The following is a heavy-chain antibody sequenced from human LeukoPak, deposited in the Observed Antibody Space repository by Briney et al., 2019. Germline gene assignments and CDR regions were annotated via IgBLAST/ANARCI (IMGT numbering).Heavy chain of an antibody. J-gene: IGHJ4*02. D-gene: IGHD6-19*01. V-gene: IGHV3-48*01. CDR3: AREHTPYGSGCTAAY. CDR2: ISPGSSTI. CDR1: GFTFSSYG. Sequence: GGSLRLSCAASGFTFSSYGMNWVRQAPGKGLKWISYISPGSSTIYYADSGKGRFTISRDNAKNSLYLQMNSLRADDTAVYYCAREHTPYGSGCTAAYWGQGILVTVSS.